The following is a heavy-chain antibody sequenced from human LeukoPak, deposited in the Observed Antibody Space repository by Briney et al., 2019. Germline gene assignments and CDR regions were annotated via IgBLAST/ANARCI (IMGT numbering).Heavy chain of an antibody. CDR2: INPSGGST. D-gene: IGHD3-22*01. V-gene: IGHV1-46*01. Sequence: ASVKVSCKASGYTFTTYYMHWVRQAPGQGLEWMGIINPSGGSTSYAQKFQGRLTVTTDTSTSTAYMELRSLRSDDTAVYYCARTSGYSIGAFDIWGQGTMVTVSS. CDR3: ARTSGYSIGAFDI. J-gene: IGHJ3*02. CDR1: GYTFTTYY.